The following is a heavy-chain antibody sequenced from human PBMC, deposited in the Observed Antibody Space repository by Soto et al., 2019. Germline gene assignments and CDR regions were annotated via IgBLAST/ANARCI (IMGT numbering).Heavy chain of an antibody. CDR2: ISDSGDKT. Sequence: EVHLLESGGDLVLPGGSLRLSCAASGFAFNDFAMNWVRQAPGKGPEWLSTISDSGDKTFHSDSVKGRFNISRDNSNNKMFLQMNSLRAEDTAIYYCAKGASHAPFEKWGRGTLVTVSS. CDR3: AKGASHAPFEK. J-gene: IGHJ4*02. V-gene: IGHV3-23*01. CDR1: GFAFNDFA.